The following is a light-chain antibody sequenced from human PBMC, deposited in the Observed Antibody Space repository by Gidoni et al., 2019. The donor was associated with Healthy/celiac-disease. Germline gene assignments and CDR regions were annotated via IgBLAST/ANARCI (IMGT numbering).Light chain of an antibody. J-gene: IGKJ1*01. CDR1: QSVSSN. Sequence: EIVMTQSPATLPVSPGERATLSCRASQSVSSNLAWYQQKPGQAPRLLIYGASTRATGIPARFSGSGSVTEFTLTISSLQSEDFAVYYCQQYNNWPPTFGQGTKVEIK. CDR2: GAS. CDR3: QQYNNWPPT. V-gene: IGKV3-15*01.